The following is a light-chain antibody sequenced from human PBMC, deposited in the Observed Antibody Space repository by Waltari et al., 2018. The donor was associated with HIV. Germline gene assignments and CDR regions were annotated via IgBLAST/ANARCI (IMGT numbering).Light chain of an antibody. CDR1: TLPTHH. J-gene: IGLJ2*01. CDR2: KDT. V-gene: IGLV3-25*03. CDR3: QSAHSSATI. Sequence: SYELTQAPSLSVPPVQTAKITCSGDTLPTHHCYWYQQKDGQAPGMIIAKDTERIAGIPTRFYAAISGTTVTLISSGVLAEDEADYYCQSAHSSATIFGGGTKLTVL.